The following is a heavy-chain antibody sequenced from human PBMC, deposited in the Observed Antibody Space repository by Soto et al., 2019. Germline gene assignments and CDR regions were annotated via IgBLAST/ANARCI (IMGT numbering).Heavy chain of an antibody. V-gene: IGHV3-74*01. CDR3: ARDTGSGSNYSDY. Sequence: EVQLVESGGGLAQRGGSLRLSCAASGFTFSSYWMHWVRQAPGKGLVWVSRMNSDGSSTSYADSVKGRFTISRDNAKNTLYLQMNSLRAEDTAVHFCARDTGSGSNYSDYWGQGTLVTVSS. CDR1: GFTFSSYW. D-gene: IGHD1-26*01. CDR2: MNSDGSST. J-gene: IGHJ4*02.